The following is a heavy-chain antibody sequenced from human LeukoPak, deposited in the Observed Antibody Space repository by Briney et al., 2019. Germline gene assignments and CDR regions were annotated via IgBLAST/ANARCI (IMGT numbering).Heavy chain of an antibody. CDR2: IYYSGST. J-gene: IGHJ4*02. Sequence: PSETLSLTCAVSGYSISSGYYWGWIRQPPGKGLEWIGSIYYSGSTYYNPSLKSRVTISVDTSKNQFSPKLSSVTAADTAVYYCARQPYYYDSGSYFDYWGQGTLVTVSS. V-gene: IGHV4-38-2*01. CDR1: GYSISSGYY. D-gene: IGHD3-10*01. CDR3: ARQPYYYDSGSYFDY.